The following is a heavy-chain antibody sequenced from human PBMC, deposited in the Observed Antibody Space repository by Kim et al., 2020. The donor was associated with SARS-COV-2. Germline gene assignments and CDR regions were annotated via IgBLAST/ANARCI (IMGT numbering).Heavy chain of an antibody. CDR2: IIPILGIA. Sequence: SVKVSCKASGGTFSSYAISWVRQAPGQGLEWMGRIIPILGIANYAQKFQGRVTITADKSTSTAYMELSSLRSEDMAVYYCARGRRDGYNWNYYYGMDVWGQGTTVTVSS. D-gene: IGHD5-12*01. CDR1: GGTFSSYA. CDR3: ARGRRDGYNWNYYYGMDV. J-gene: IGHJ6*02. V-gene: IGHV1-69*04.